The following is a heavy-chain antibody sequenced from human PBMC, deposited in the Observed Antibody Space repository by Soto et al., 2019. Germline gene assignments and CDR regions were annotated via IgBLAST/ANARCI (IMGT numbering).Heavy chain of an antibody. CDR1: GGSISSYY. CDR2: IYYSGST. Sequence: PSETLSLTCTVSGGSISSYYWSWIRQPPGKGLEWIGYIYYSGSTNYNPSLKSRVTISVDTSKDQFSLKLSSVTAADTAVYYCARDVGWFDPWGQGTLVTVSS. CDR3: ARDVGWFDP. J-gene: IGHJ5*02. V-gene: IGHV4-59*01.